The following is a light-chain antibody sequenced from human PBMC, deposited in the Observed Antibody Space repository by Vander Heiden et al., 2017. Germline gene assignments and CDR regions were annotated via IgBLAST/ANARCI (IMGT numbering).Light chain of an antibody. CDR1: QSISSW. J-gene: IGKJ1*01. Sequence: DIQMTQSPSTLSASVGDRVTITCRASQSISSWLAWYRQKPGKAPKLLIYKASSLESGVPSRFSGSGSGTEFTLTISSLQPDDFATYYCQQYNSYHSFGQGTKVEIK. V-gene: IGKV1-5*03. CDR3: QQYNSYHS. CDR2: KAS.